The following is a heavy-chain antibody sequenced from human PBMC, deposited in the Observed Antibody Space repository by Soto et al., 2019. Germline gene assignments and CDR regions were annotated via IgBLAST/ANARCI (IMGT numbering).Heavy chain of an antibody. V-gene: IGHV4-61*01. CDR2: IYYSGST. J-gene: IGHJ4*02. CDR3: ARGRLPTGAPDY. CDR1: GGSVSSGSYY. Sequence: QVQLQESGPGLVKPSETLSLTCTVSGGSVSSGSYYWSWIRQPPGKGLEWIGYIYYSGSTNYNPSLKSRVTISVDTSKNQFSLKLSSVTAADTAVYYCARGRLPTGAPDYWGQGTLVTVSS. D-gene: IGHD2-21*02.